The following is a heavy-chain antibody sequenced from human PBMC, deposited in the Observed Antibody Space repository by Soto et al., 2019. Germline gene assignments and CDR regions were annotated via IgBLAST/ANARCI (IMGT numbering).Heavy chain of an antibody. J-gene: IGHJ4*02. D-gene: IGHD3-22*01. CDR1: GFSFSSYG. CDR2: IWNDGSTQ. Sequence: GSLRLSCKASGFSFSSYGMHGSRQAHGKGLEWLAIIWNDGSTQYYEDSVKGRFTISGDNSRNTLYLQLNNLRAEDTAVYFCARDQTDSGGYSEYWGQGTLVTVSS. V-gene: IGHV3-33*01. CDR3: ARDQTDSGGYSEY.